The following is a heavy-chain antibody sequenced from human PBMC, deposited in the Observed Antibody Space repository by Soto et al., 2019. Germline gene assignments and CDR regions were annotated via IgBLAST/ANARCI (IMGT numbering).Heavy chain of an antibody. D-gene: IGHD1-26*01. CDR3: ARDKWDGYSQKYNWFDP. Sequence: QVQLVESGGGVVQPGRSLRLSCAASGFTFSSYAMHWVRQAPGKGLEWVAVISYDGSNKYYADSVKGRFTISRDNSKNTLYLQMNSLRAEDTAVYYCARDKWDGYSQKYNWFDPWGQGTLVTVSS. CDR2: ISYDGSNK. V-gene: IGHV3-30-3*01. CDR1: GFTFSSYA. J-gene: IGHJ5*02.